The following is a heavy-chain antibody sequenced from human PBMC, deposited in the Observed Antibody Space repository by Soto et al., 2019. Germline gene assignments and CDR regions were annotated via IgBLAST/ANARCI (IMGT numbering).Heavy chain of an antibody. CDR3: ARDGGGGLDV. Sequence: SETLSLTCSVSGGSISTYYRSWIRQAPGKGLEWIGYVYYTGNTNYNPSLKSRVLISIDSSKNQFSLHLWSVTAADTAVYYCARDGGGGLDVWGQGTTVTVSS. J-gene: IGHJ6*02. CDR2: VYYTGNT. D-gene: IGHD3-16*01. V-gene: IGHV4-59*01. CDR1: GGSISTYY.